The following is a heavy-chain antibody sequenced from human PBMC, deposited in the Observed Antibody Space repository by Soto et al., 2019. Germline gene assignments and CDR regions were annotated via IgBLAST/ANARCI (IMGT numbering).Heavy chain of an antibody. V-gene: IGHV1-69*12. CDR3: ATTPPVGGYYYYGMDV. CDR2: IIPIFGTA. J-gene: IGHJ6*02. Sequence: QVQLVQSGAEVKKPGSSVKVSCKASGGTFSSSAISWVRQAPGQGLEWMGGIIPIFGTANYAQKFQGRVTITADESTSTAYMELSSLRSEDTAVYYCATTPPVGGYYYYGMDVWGQGTTVTVSS. CDR1: GGTFSSSA. D-gene: IGHD1-26*01.